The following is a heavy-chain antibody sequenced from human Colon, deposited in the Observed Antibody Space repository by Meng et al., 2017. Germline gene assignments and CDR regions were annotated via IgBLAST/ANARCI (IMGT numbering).Heavy chain of an antibody. Sequence: SQTRSLTGAISGDSVPSDSAAWNWIRQSPSRGLEWLGRTFYRSKWYNDYAAFVRSRITVSPDTSKNQFSLALNSVTPEDTAVYYCAREGTLVRGVINHLDYWGQGTLVTVSS. CDR1: GDSVPSDSAA. CDR2: TFYRSKWYN. D-gene: IGHD3-10*01. J-gene: IGHJ4*02. CDR3: AREGTLVRGVINHLDY. V-gene: IGHV6-1*01.